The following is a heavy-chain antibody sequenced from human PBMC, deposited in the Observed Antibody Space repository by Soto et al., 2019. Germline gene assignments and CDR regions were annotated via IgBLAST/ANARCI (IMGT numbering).Heavy chain of an antibody. Sequence: PWGSLRLSCAASGFTLSRYGMHWVRQAPGKGLEWVAVIWFDGSNKNYADSVKGRFTVSKDNSKNTLYLQMDGLGAEDTAVYYCARAYDTSGYPYFDYWGQGTLVTVSS. CDR3: ARAYDTSGYPYFDY. D-gene: IGHD3-22*01. CDR2: IWFDGSNK. V-gene: IGHV3-33*01. CDR1: GFTLSRYG. J-gene: IGHJ4*02.